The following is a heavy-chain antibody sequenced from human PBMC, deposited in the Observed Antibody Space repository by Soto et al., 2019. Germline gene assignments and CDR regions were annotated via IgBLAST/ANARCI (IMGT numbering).Heavy chain of an antibody. Sequence: QVQLVQSGAEVKKPGSSVKVSCKASGGTFSSYDITWVRQAPGQGLESMGGIIPIFGTANYAQKFQARVTITADESTSTAYMELSSLRSEDTAVYYCARDRGPSSGYYPYWFDPWGQGTLVTVSS. J-gene: IGHJ5*02. V-gene: IGHV1-69*01. D-gene: IGHD3-22*01. CDR2: IIPIFGTA. CDR3: ARDRGPSSGYYPYWFDP. CDR1: GGTFSSYD.